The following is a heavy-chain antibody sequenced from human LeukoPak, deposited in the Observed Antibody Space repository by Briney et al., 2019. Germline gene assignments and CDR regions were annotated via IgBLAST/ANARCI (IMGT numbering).Heavy chain of an antibody. CDR3: ATGGRSGVAFES. D-gene: IGHD2-15*01. CDR1: GFIASSNY. V-gene: IGHV3-53*01. J-gene: IGHJ4*02. Sequence: GGSVRLSCTASGFIASSNYMSWVRQAPGKGLEWVSLIYSGGSTYYAGSVMGRSTISRDKSNNTLYLQMNSLRAEDTAVYYCATGGRSGVAFESWGQGTLVTVSS. CDR2: IYSGGST.